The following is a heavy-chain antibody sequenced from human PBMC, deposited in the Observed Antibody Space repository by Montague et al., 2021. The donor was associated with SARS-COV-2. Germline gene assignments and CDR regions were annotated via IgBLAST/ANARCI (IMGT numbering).Heavy chain of an antibody. CDR1: GGSISSSNYY. Sequence: ESLSLTCTVSGGSISSSNYYWDWIRQPPGKVLEWIGSIYDSGSTYYNPSLKSRATISVDTSKNHFSLKLSSATAADTADYYCARRGRKLLPVATTIGGFDIWGQGTMVTVSS. CDR3: ARRGRKLLPVATTIGGFDI. J-gene: IGHJ3*02. D-gene: IGHD5-12*01. V-gene: IGHV4-39*02. CDR2: IYDSGST.